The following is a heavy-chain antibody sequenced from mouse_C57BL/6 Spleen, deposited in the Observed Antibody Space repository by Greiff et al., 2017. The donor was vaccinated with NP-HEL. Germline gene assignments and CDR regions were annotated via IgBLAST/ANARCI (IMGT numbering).Heavy chain of an antibody. D-gene: IGHD3-2*02. CDR1: GYTFTSYG. CDR3: AREGAQAPIRAMDY. Sequence: QVQLKQSGAELARPGASVKLSCKASGYTFTSYGISWVKQRTGQGLEWIGEIYPRSGNTYYNEKFKGKATLTADKSSSTAYMELRSLTSEDSAVYFCAREGAQAPIRAMDYWGQGTSVTVSS. J-gene: IGHJ4*01. V-gene: IGHV1-81*01. CDR2: IYPRSGNT.